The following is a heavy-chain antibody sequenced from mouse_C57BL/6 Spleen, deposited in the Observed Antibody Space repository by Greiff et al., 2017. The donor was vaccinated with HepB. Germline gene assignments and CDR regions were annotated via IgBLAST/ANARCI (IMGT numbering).Heavy chain of an antibody. CDR3: ARKGIYYDYGGRGYYFDY. D-gene: IGHD2-4*01. CDR2: IHPSDSYT. Sequence: QVQLQQPGAELVKPGASVKVSCKASGYTFTSYWMHWVKQRPGQGLEWIGRIHPSDSYTNYNQKFKGKATLTVDTSSSTAYMQLSSLTSEDSAVYYWARKGIYYDYGGRGYYFDYWGQGTTLTVSS. CDR1: GYTFTSYW. V-gene: IGHV1-74*01. J-gene: IGHJ2*01.